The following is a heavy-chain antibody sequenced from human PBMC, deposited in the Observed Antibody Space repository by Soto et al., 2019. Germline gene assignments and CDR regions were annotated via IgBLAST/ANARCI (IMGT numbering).Heavy chain of an antibody. CDR1: GYTFINHG. Sequence: QVQLVQSGGEVKKPGASVKVSCKASGYTFINHGISWVRQAPGQGLEWMGWISGHNGKTNYAQKFQGRVTMTGDPSISTAYMELSSLRSDDTAVYYCASVGRSGWYTPFDYWGPGIPVTVSS. CDR3: ASVGRSGWYTPFDY. D-gene: IGHD6-19*01. J-gene: IGHJ4*02. CDR2: ISGHNGKT. V-gene: IGHV1-18*04.